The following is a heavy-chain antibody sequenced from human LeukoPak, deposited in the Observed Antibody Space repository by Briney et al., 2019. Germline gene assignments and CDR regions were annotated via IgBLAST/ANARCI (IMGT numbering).Heavy chain of an antibody. CDR1: GYTFTSYG. CDR2: ISAYNGNT. D-gene: IGHD2-15*01. Sequence: GASVKVSCKASGYTFTSYGSSWVRQAPGQGLEWIGWISAYNGNTNYAQKLQGRVTMTTDTSTSTAYMELRSLRSDDTAVYYCARDCSGGSCYLYFDYWGQGTLVTVSS. V-gene: IGHV1-18*01. CDR3: ARDCSGGSCYLYFDY. J-gene: IGHJ4*02.